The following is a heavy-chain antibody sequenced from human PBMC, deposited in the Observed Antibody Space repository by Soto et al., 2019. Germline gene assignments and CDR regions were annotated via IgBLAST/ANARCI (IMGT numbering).Heavy chain of an antibody. D-gene: IGHD3-9*01. J-gene: IGHJ5*02. CDR2: ISSSSSYI. CDR3: ARDLDILTGYQGRFDP. CDR1: GFTFSSYS. Sequence: GGSLRLSCAASGFTFSSYSMNWVRRAPGKGLEWVSSISSSSSYIYYADSVKGRFTISRDNAKNSLYLQMNSLRAEDTAVYYCARDLDILTGYQGRFDPWGQGTLVTVSS. V-gene: IGHV3-21*01.